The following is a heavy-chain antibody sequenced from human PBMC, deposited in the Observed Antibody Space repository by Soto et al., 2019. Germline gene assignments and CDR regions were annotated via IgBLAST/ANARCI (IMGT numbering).Heavy chain of an antibody. CDR2: ISYDGSNK. CDR1: GFTFSSYG. D-gene: IGHD6-13*01. CDR3: AKEGTSPPDLSSFYDY. Sequence: PGGSLRLSCAASGFTFSSYGMHWVRQAPGKGLEWVAVISYDGSNKYYADSVKGRFTISRDNSKNTLYLQMNSLRAEDTAVYYCAKEGTSPPDLSSFYDYWGQGTLVTVSS. J-gene: IGHJ4*02. V-gene: IGHV3-30*18.